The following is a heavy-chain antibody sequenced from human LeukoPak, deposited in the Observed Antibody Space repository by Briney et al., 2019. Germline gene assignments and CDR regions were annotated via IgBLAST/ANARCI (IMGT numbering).Heavy chain of an antibody. Sequence: GGSLRLSCAASGFTFSSYAMSWVRQAPGKGLEWVSAISGGGSTIFYADSVKGRFTVSRDNSDNTLFLQMNRLRVEDTALYYCAKATMDTTYFDSWGQGTLVTVSS. V-gene: IGHV3-23*01. CDR2: ISGGGSTI. J-gene: IGHJ4*02. CDR3: AKATMDTTYFDS. CDR1: GFTFSSYA. D-gene: IGHD4/OR15-4a*01.